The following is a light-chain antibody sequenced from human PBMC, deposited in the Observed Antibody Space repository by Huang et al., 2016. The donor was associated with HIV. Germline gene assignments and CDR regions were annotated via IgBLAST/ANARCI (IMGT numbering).Light chain of an antibody. CDR3: RQVLQTPRT. Sequence: DIVMTQSPLSLPVTPGEPASISCRSSQSLLHSNGYNYLDWYLQKPGQSPQLLIYLVSNRASGVPDRFSGGGSGTYFTLKISRVEAGDVGVYYCRQVLQTPRTFGQGTKVEIK. V-gene: IGKV2-28*01. J-gene: IGKJ1*01. CDR1: QSLLHSNGYNY. CDR2: LVS.